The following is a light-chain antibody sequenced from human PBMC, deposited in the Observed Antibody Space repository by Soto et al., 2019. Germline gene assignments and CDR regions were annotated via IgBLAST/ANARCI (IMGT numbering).Light chain of an antibody. CDR2: GAS. CDR3: QHYNNWPPWT. CDR1: QSVSSN. Sequence: EIVMTQSPATLSVSPGERATLSCRASQSVSSNLAWYQQKPGQAPRLLIYGASTRASGVPARFSGIGSGTEFTLTISSLQSEDFAVYYCQHYNNWPPWTFGRGTKV. J-gene: IGKJ1*01. V-gene: IGKV3-15*01.